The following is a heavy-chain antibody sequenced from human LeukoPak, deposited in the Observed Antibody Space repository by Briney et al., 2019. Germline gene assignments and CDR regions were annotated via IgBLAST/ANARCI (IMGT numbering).Heavy chain of an antibody. D-gene: IGHD2-2*01. CDR1: GFRFSDYY. CDR2: ISSGGDFM. Sequence: GGSLRLSCAASGFRFSDYYVSWIRQAPGKGLQWVSYISSGGDFMHYADSVKGRFTSSRDNAKNSGYLEMNSLGAEDTAVYYCATNLVGAGEYFQQWGQGTLLTVSS. J-gene: IGHJ1*01. V-gene: IGHV3-11*01. CDR3: ATNLVGAGEYFQQ.